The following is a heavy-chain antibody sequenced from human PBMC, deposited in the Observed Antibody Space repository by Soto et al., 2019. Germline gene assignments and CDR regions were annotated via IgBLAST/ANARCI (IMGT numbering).Heavy chain of an antibody. Sequence: QVQLVQSGAEVKKPGSSVKVSCKASGGTFSSYAISWVRQAPGQGLEWMGGIIPIFGTANYAQKFQGRVTITADESTGTVYMELSSLRSEDTAVYYCARGGEQWLVQDWFDPWGQGTLVTVSS. J-gene: IGHJ5*02. V-gene: IGHV1-69*12. CDR2: IIPIFGTA. CDR1: GGTFSSYA. CDR3: ARGGEQWLVQDWFDP. D-gene: IGHD6-19*01.